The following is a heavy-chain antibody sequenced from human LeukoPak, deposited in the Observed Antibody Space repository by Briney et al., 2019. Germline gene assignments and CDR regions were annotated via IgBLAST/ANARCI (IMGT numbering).Heavy chain of an antibody. CDR3: PRGNWRLFDY. D-gene: IGHD1-20*01. J-gene: IGHJ4*02. Sequence: SETLSLTCAVYGGSFSGYYWSWIRQPPGKGLEWIGEINHSGSTNYSPSLKSRVTISVDTSKNQFSLKLSSVTAADTAVYYCPRGNWRLFDYWGQGTLVTVSS. V-gene: IGHV4-34*01. CDR1: GGSFSGYY. CDR2: INHSGST.